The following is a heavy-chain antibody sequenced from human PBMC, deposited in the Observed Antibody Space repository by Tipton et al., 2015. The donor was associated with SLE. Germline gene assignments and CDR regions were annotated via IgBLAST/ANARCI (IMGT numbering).Heavy chain of an antibody. Sequence: TLSLTCAVYGGSFSGYCWSWIRQPPGKGLEWIGEINHSGSTNYNSSLKSRVTISINTSKNQFSLNLSSVTAADTAVYFCARGVRYSSGQSAFDIWCHGTMVSVSS. CDR1: GGSFSGYC. CDR2: INHSGST. J-gene: IGHJ3*02. V-gene: IGHV4-34*01. D-gene: IGHD6-25*01. CDR3: ARGVRYSSGQSAFDI.